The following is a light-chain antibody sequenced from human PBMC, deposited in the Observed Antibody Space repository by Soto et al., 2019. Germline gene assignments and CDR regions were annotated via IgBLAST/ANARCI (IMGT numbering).Light chain of an antibody. CDR2: GAS. CDR3: QQYVSSPIT. V-gene: IGKV3-20*01. CDR1: QSISSSY. Sequence: EIVLTQSPGTLSLSPGERATLSCRASQSISSSYLAWYQQKPGQAPRLLIYGASSRATGIPDRFSGSGSGPDFTLTISRLEPEDFAVYYCQQYVSSPITFGGGTKVEIK. J-gene: IGKJ4*01.